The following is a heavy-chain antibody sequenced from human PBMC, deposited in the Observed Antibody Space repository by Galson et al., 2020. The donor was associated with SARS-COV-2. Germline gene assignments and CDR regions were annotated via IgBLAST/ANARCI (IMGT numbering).Heavy chain of an antibody. CDR2: INHSGST. Sequence: SETLSLTCAVYGGSFSGYYWSWIRQPPGKGLEWIGEINHSGSTNYNPSLKSRVTISADTSRNQFSLKLSSVTAADTAVYYCARRQYIVATIIDYWGQGALVTVSS. CDR1: GGSFSGYY. J-gene: IGHJ4*02. CDR3: ARRQYIVATIIDY. V-gene: IGHV4-34*01. D-gene: IGHD5-12*01.